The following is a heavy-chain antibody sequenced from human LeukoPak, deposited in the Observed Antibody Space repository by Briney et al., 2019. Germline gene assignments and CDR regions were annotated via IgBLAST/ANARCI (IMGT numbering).Heavy chain of an antibody. CDR2: ISYDGSNK. V-gene: IGHV3-30-3*01. J-gene: IGHJ4*02. CDR1: GFTFSSYA. CDR3: ARVGELLWFGESQYYFDY. D-gene: IGHD3-10*01. Sequence: GSLRLSCAASGFTFSSYAMHWVRQAPGKGLEWVAVISYDGSNKYYADSVKGRFTISRDNSKNTLYLQMNSLRAEDTAVYYCARVGELLWFGESQYYFDYWGQGTLVTVSS.